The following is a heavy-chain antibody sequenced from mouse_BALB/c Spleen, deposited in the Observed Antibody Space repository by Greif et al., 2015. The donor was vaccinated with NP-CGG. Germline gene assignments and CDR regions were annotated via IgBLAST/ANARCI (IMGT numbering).Heavy chain of an antibody. J-gene: IGHJ3*01. CDR2: IAPGSGST. CDR1: GYTFTSYW. D-gene: IGHD2-14*01. Sequence: DLVKPGASVKLSCKVSGYTFTSYWINWIKQRPGQGLEWIGRIAPGSGSTYYNEMFKGKATLTVDTSSSTAYIQLSSLSSEDSAVYFCARSGYRYDAWFAYWGQGTLVTASA. CDR3: ARSGYRYDAWFAY. V-gene: IGHV1S41*01.